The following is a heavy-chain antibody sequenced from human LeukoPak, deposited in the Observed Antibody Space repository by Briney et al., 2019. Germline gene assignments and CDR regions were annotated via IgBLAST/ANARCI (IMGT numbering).Heavy chain of an antibody. CDR2: IYSGGST. CDR1: GFTFSSYA. V-gene: IGHV3-66*01. J-gene: IGHJ5*02. D-gene: IGHD4-17*01. Sequence: GGSLRLSCAASGFTFSSYAMSWVRQAPGKGLEWVSLIYSGGSTYYADSVKGRFTISRDNSKNTLYLQMNSLRAEDTAVYYCARDPSNDYGDYAVPWGQGTLVTVSS. CDR3: ARDPSNDYGDYAVP.